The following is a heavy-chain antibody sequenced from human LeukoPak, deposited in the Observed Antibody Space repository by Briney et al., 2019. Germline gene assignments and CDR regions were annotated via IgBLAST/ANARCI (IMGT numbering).Heavy chain of an antibody. CDR1: GFTFSSYE. V-gene: IGHV3-48*03. CDR2: ISYSGRTI. Sequence: PGGSLRLSCAASGFTFSSYEMNWVSQAPGKGLEWLSYISYSGRTIYYADSVKGRFTISRDNAKNSLYLQMNSLRVEDTAVYYCARDGRWINYYDGSSPVWGQGTLVTVSS. J-gene: IGHJ4*02. D-gene: IGHD3-22*01. CDR3: ARDGRWINYYDGSSPV.